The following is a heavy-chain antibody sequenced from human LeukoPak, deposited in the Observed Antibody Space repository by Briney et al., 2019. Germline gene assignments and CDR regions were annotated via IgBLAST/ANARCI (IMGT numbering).Heavy chain of an antibody. D-gene: IGHD2-21*02. CDR3: ARGLGGDYYFDY. CDR1: GFTFSSYS. V-gene: IGHV3-48*04. Sequence: GSLRLSCAASGFTFSSYSMNWVRQAPEKGLEWVSYITGSSATIYYADSVKGRFTISRDNAKNSLYLQMNSLRAEDTAVYYCARGLGGDYYFDYWGQGTLVTVSS. J-gene: IGHJ4*02. CDR2: ITGSSATI.